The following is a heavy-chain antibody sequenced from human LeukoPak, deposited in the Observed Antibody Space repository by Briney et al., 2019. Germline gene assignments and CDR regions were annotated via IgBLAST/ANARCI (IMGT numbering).Heavy chain of an antibody. J-gene: IGHJ4*02. V-gene: IGHV1-8*01. D-gene: IGHD1-26*01. CDR3: ARTSDCGSYLDYYFDY. CDR2: MNPNSGNT. Sequence: ASVKVSCKASGYTFTSYDINWVRQATGQGLEWMGLMNPNSGNTGYAQKFQGRVTMTSNTSISTAYMELSSLRSEDTAVYYCARTSDCGSYLDYYFDYWGQRTLVTVSS. CDR1: GYTFTSYD.